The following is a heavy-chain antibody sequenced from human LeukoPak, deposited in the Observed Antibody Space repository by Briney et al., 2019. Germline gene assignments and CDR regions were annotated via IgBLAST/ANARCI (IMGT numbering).Heavy chain of an antibody. CDR1: GGTFSSYA. CDR2: IIPIFGTA. J-gene: IGHJ4*02. Sequence: ASVKVSCKASGGTFSSYAISWVRQAPGQGLEWMGGIIPIFGTANYAQKFQGRVTITADKSTSTAYMELSSLRSEDTAVYYCAGGGYSSSWPPQDWGQGTLVTVSS. D-gene: IGHD6-13*01. V-gene: IGHV1-69*06. CDR3: AGGGYSSSWPPQD.